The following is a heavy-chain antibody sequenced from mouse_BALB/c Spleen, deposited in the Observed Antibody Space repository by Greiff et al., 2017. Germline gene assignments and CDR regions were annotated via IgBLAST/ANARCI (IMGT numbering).Heavy chain of an antibody. D-gene: IGHD2-2*01. CDR2: ISDGGSYT. CDR1: GFTFSDYY. J-gene: IGHJ4*01. CDR3: ARDYGYGMDY. Sequence: EVKLMESGGGLVKPGGSLKLSCAASGFTFSDYYMYWVRQTPEKRLEWVATISDGGSYTYYPDSVKGRFTISRDNAKNNLYLQMSSLKSEDTAMYYCARDYGYGMDYWGQGTSVTVSS. V-gene: IGHV5-4*02.